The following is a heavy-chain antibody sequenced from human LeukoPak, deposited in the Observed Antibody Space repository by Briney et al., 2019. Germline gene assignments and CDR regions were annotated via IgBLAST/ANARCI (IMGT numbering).Heavy chain of an antibody. CDR3: ARGDIVVVVAATETGFDY. CDR2: INPNSGGT. J-gene: IGHJ4*02. CDR1: GYTFTGYY. D-gene: IGHD2-15*01. V-gene: IGHV1-2*02. Sequence: ASVKVSCKASGYTFTGYYMHWVRQAPGQGLEWMGWINPNSGGTNYAQKFQGRVTMTRDTSISTAYMELSRLRSDDTAVYYCARGDIVVVVAATETGFDYWGQGTLVTVSP.